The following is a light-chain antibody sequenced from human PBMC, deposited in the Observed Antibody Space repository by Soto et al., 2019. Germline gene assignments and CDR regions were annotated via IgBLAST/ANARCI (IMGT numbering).Light chain of an antibody. CDR2: SDN. CDR3: AAWDDSLNGVV. V-gene: IGLV1-44*01. Sequence: QPVLTQPPSASGTPGQRVTISCSGSISNIGSNPVHWYYQLPETAPKLLIYSDNQRPSGVPDRFSGSRSGTSASLAISGLQSEDEADYYCAAWDDSLNGVVFGGGTKVTVL. J-gene: IGLJ3*02. CDR1: ISNIGSNP.